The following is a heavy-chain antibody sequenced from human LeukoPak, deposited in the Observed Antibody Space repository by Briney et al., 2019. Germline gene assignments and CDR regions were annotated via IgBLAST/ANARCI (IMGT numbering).Heavy chain of an antibody. CDR2: ISWNSGSI. V-gene: IGHV3-9*01. D-gene: IGHD3-22*01. Sequence: GGSLRLSCAASRFTFSSYAMSWVRQAPGKGLEWVSGISWNSGSIGYADSVKGRFTISRDNAKNSLYLQMNSLRAEDTALYYCAKGAYYYDSSGYPPPPNGAAMEYYFDYWGQGTLVTVSS. CDR1: RFTFSSYA. CDR3: AKGAYYYDSSGYPPPPNGAAMEYYFDY. J-gene: IGHJ4*02.